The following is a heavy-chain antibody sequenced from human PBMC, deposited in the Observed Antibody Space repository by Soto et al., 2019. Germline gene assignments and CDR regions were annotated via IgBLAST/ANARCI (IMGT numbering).Heavy chain of an antibody. V-gene: IGHV4-4*07. CDR1: GGSISSYY. D-gene: IGHD2-2*01. CDR2: IYTSGST. Sequence: PETLSLTCTVSGGSISSYYWSWIRQPAGKGLQWIGRIYTSGSTNYNPSLKSRVTMSIDTSKNQFSLKLSSVTAADTAVYYCARACSSTSCYDVFDSWGQGTLVTVSS. J-gene: IGHJ4*02. CDR3: ARACSSTSCYDVFDS.